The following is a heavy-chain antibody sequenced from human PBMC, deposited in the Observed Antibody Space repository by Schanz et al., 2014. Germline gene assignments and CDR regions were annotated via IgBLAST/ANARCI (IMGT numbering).Heavy chain of an antibody. CDR2: ISGSGGST. CDR3: ARWFLIRGVILDS. D-gene: IGHD3-10*01. V-gene: IGHV3-23*01. Sequence: VHLLESGGGLVEPGGSLRLSCAASGFTFGDYAMTWVRQAPGKGLEWVSAISGSGGSTYYADSVKGRFTISRDNSRDTVYLQMNSLRADDTAMYYCARWFLIRGVILDSWGQGTLVTVSS. J-gene: IGHJ4*02. CDR1: GFTFGDYA.